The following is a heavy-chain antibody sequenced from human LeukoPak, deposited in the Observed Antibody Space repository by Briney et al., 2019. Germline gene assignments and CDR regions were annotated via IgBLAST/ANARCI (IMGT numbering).Heavy chain of an antibody. Sequence: ASVKVSCKASGYTFTIYDINWVRQATGQGLEWMGWMNPNSGNTGYAQKFQGRVTMTRNTSISTAYMELSSLRSEDTAVYYCARGPSSGFGELFYYWGQGTLVTVSS. CDR2: MNPNSGNT. J-gene: IGHJ4*02. CDR3: ARGPSSGFGELFYY. V-gene: IGHV1-8*01. CDR1: GYTFTIYD. D-gene: IGHD3-10*01.